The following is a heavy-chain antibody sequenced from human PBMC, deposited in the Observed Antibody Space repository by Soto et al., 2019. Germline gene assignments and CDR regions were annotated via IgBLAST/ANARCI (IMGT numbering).Heavy chain of an antibody. J-gene: IGHJ5*02. D-gene: IGHD6-13*01. CDR1: GGTFSSYA. V-gene: IGHV1-69*01. Sequence: QVQLVQSGAEVKKPGSSVKVSCKASGGTFSSYAISWVRQAPGQGLEWMGGIIPIFGTANYAQKFQGRVTITADESTSTAYMELSSLRSEDTAVYYCARGVRGGQQLVLWWLDPWGQGTLVTVSS. CDR3: ARGVRGGQQLVLWWLDP. CDR2: IIPIFGTA.